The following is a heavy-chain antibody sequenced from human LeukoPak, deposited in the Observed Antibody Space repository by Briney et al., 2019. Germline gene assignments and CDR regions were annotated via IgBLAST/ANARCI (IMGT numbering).Heavy chain of an antibody. J-gene: IGHJ3*02. D-gene: IGHD3-10*01. V-gene: IGHV4-59*12. Sequence: SETLSLTCTVSGGSISSYYWSWIRQPPGKALEWIGNIFYTGSTYYSPSLKSRVTISLDTSRNQFSLRLNSVTAADTAVYYCAKSNGYGLIDIWGQGTMVTVSS. CDR2: IFYTGST. CDR1: GGSISSYY. CDR3: AKSNGYGLIDI.